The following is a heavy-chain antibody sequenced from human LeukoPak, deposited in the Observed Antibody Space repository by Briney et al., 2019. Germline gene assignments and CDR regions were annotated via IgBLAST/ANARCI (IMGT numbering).Heavy chain of an antibody. Sequence: PGGSLRLSCAASGFSFSSYSMFWVRQAPGKGLEWVSSISDRSSFIYYADSVKGRFTISRDNAKQSLFLHMNSLRVEDTALYYCAREPHDFHEEDGFDIWGQGTLVTVSS. V-gene: IGHV3-21*01. CDR2: ISDRSSFI. CDR3: AREPHDFHEEDGFDI. CDR1: GFSFSSYS. J-gene: IGHJ3*02. D-gene: IGHD5-24*01.